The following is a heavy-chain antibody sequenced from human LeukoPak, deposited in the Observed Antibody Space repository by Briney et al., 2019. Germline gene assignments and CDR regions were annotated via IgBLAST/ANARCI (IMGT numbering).Heavy chain of an antibody. CDR2: IRYDGSNK. J-gene: IGHJ4*02. Sequence: GRSLRLSCAASGFTFSSYAMHWVRQAPGKGLEWVAFIRYDGSNKYYADSVKGRFTISRDNSKNTLYLQMNSLRAEDTAVYYCAKDFHEVGATCFDYWGQGTLVTVSS. CDR1: GFTFSSYA. CDR3: AKDFHEVGATCFDY. D-gene: IGHD1-26*01. V-gene: IGHV3-30*02.